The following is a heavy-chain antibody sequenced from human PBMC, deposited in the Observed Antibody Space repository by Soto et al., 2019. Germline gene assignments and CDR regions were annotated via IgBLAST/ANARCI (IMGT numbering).Heavy chain of an antibody. CDR2: IYYSGST. J-gene: IGHJ5*02. D-gene: IGHD3-3*01. CDR1: GGSTSSYY. Sequence: SETLSLTCTVSGGSTSSYYWSWIRQPPGKGLEWIGYIYYSGSTNYNPSLKSRVTISVDTSKNQFSLKLSSVTAADTAVYYCARAPRKYYDFWSGYPPEWFDPWGQGTLVTVSS. CDR3: ARAPRKYYDFWSGYPPEWFDP. V-gene: IGHV4-59*01.